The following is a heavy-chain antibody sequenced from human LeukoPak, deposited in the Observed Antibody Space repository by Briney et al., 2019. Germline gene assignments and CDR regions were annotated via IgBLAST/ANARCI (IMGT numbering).Heavy chain of an antibody. Sequence: SVKVSCKASGGTFSSYAISWVRQAPGQGLEWMGRIIPILGIANYAQKFQGRVTITADKSTSTAYMELSSLRSEDTPVYYCAREPGRYDILTGYYYDYWGQGTLVTVSS. D-gene: IGHD3-9*01. CDR2: IIPILGIA. CDR1: GGTFSSYA. CDR3: AREPGRYDILTGYYYDY. V-gene: IGHV1-69*04. J-gene: IGHJ4*02.